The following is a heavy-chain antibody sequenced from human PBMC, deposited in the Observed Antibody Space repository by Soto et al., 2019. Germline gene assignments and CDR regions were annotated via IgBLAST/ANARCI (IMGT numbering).Heavy chain of an antibody. CDR2: IYWDDDK. CDR3: AHRRGAPGHFDS. CDR1: GFSLTTNGVG. D-gene: IGHD1-26*01. Sequence: QITLKESGPTLVKPTQTLTLTCTFSGFSLTTNGVGVGWIRQPPGKALEWLALIYWDDDKRYSPSLNNRLTIXTXXSQSQVVLTTSNRDPVDTATYYCAHRRGAPGHFDSWGQGTLVTVSS. J-gene: IGHJ4*02. V-gene: IGHV2-5*02.